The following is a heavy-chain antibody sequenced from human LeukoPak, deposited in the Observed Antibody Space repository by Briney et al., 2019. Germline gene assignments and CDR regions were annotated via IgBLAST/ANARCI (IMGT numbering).Heavy chain of an antibody. D-gene: IGHD2-2*01. J-gene: IGHJ4*02. CDR1: GFTFSSYG. Sequence: GGSLRLSCAASGFTFSSYGMHWVRQAPGKGLEWVAVISYDGSNKYYADPVKGRFTISRDNSKNTLYLQMNSLRAEDTAVYYCAYAPGGCSSTSCYSLDYWGQGTLVTVSS. CDR3: AYAPGGCSSTSCYSLDY. CDR2: ISYDGSNK. V-gene: IGHV3-30*03.